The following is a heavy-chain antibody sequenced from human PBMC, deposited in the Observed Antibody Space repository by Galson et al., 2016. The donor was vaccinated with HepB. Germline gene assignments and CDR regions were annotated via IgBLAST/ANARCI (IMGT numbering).Heavy chain of an antibody. CDR3: ARLGESLNLYSSSWYDFGI. J-gene: IGHJ4*02. D-gene: IGHD6-13*01. Sequence: QSGAEVKKPGESLKISCKGSGYSFMNYWIGWVRQMPGKGLEWMGIINPGDSDITYSPSFQGQVTISADKSISTAYLQWSSLKASDTAMYYCARLGESLNLYSSSWYDFGIWGQGTLVTVSS. CDR2: INPGDSDI. V-gene: IGHV5-51*01. CDR1: GYSFMNYW.